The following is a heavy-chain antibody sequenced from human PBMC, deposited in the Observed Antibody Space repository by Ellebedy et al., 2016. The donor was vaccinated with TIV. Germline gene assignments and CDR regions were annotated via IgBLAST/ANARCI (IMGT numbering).Heavy chain of an antibody. D-gene: IGHD5-12*01. Sequence: AASVKVSCKASGYTFTSYGISWVRQAPGQGLEWMGWISAYNGNTNYAQKLQGRVTMTTDTSTSTAYMELRSLRSDDTAVYYCAQIGGYESGSNWFDPWGQGTLVTVSS. CDR3: AQIGGYESGSNWFDP. J-gene: IGHJ5*02. CDR1: GYTFTSYG. CDR2: ISAYNGNT. V-gene: IGHV1-18*01.